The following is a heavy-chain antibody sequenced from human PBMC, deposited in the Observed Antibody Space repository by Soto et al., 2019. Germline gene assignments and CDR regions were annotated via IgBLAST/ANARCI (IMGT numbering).Heavy chain of an antibody. Sequence: ASVKVSCKASGYIFTSYGISWVRQAPGQGLEWMGWISAYNGNTNYAQKLQGRVTITADASTSTAYMEISSLVSEDTAVYFCAREYNWNDVRYGMDVWGQGTTVTVSS. J-gene: IGHJ6*02. CDR3: AREYNWNDVRYGMDV. CDR2: ISAYNGNT. CDR1: GYIFTSYG. D-gene: IGHD1-20*01. V-gene: IGHV1-18*01.